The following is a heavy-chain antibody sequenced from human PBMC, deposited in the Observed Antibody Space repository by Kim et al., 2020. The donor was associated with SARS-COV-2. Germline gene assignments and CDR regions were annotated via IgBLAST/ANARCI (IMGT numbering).Heavy chain of an antibody. CDR2: ISSYSGSII. CDR1: GFNFNDNY. V-gene: IGHV3-11*01. CDR3: ASGHYGLDV. J-gene: IGHJ6*02. Sequence: GGSLRLSCAASGFNFNDNYMSWIRQAPGKGLEWISYISSYSGSIIYYADSVKGRFTTSRDNAKSTVYLQMNSLRAEDTAVYYCASGHYGLDVWGQGTTVT.